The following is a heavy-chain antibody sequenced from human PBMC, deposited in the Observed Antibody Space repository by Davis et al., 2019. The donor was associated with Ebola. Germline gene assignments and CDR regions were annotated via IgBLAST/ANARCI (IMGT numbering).Heavy chain of an antibody. Sequence: PGGSLRLSCAASGFTFSNYAMSWVRQAPGKGLEWVASISGGGGTTFYADSLKGRFTISRDNAKNSLYLQMNSLRAEDTAVYYCARSSRERGFAFYYYYMDVWGKGTTVTVSS. V-gene: IGHV3-23*01. CDR2: ISGGGGTT. CDR3: ARSSRERGFAFYYYYMDV. D-gene: IGHD3-10*01. J-gene: IGHJ6*03. CDR1: GFTFSNYA.